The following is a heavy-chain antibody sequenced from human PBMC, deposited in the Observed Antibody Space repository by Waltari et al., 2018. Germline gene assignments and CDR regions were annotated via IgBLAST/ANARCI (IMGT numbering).Heavy chain of an antibody. CDR3: AKESGGSQPYYYMDV. CDR1: GFTFSSYG. V-gene: IGHV3-33*06. J-gene: IGHJ6*03. D-gene: IGHD1-26*01. Sequence: QVQLVESGGGVVQPGRSLRLSCAASGFTFSSYGMHWVRQAPGKGLEWVAVIWYDGSNKYYADSVKGRFTISRDNSKNTLYLQMNSLRAEDTAVYYCAKESGGSQPYYYMDVWGKGTTVTVSS. CDR2: IWYDGSNK.